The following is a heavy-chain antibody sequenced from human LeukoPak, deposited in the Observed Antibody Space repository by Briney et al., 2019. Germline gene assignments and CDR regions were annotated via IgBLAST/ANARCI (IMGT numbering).Heavy chain of an antibody. V-gene: IGHV1-24*01. D-gene: IGHD2-8*02. J-gene: IGHJ4*02. CDR2: FDPGHGET. Sequence: ASVKVSCKVSGYTLTGRSMHWVRQAPGKGLEWMGGFDPGHGETVYAQKFQGRLTMTEDTPTDTAYMELSSLRSDDTAVYHCATDVGQLWLCFDRWGQGTLVTVSS. CDR1: GYTLTGRS. CDR3: ATDVGQLWLCFDR.